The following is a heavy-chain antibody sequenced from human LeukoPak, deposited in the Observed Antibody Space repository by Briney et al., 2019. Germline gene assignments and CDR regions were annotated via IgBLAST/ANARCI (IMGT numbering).Heavy chain of an antibody. V-gene: IGHV3-23*01. D-gene: IGHD6-13*01. CDR1: GFTFSTFA. CDR2: IFPSGGEI. CDR3: AKSYSSSWYSYFDL. J-gene: IGHJ2*01. Sequence: GGSLRLSCAASGFTFSTFAMIWVRQPPGKGLEWVSSIFPSGGEIHYADSVRGRFTISRDNSKSTLSLQMNSLRAEDMALYYCAKSYSSSWYSYFDLWGRGTLVTVSS.